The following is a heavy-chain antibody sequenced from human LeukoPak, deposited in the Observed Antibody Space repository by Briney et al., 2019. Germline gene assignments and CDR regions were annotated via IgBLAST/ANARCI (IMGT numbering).Heavy chain of an antibody. CDR1: GFTFNIYA. V-gene: IGHV3-23*01. CDR3: SKDLIPGSIGYFDC. J-gene: IGHJ4*02. D-gene: IGHD3-10*01. Sequence: GGSLRLSCTASGFTFNIYAMNWVRQAPGRGPEWVSSISASGGEIRYADSVRGRFTISRDNFKNTLYLQMDSLRVEDTATYYCSKDLIPGSIGYFDCWGQGTPVTVPS. CDR2: ISASGGEI.